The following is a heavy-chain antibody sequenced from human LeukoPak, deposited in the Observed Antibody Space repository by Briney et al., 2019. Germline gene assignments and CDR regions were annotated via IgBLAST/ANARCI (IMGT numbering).Heavy chain of an antibody. Sequence: SETLSLTRTVSGGYLSSYFWSWIRPPLGKGVEWMGYIYYSGSTNYNPSLKSRVTISVDTSKNQSSLKLSSLTAADTAVYYCARAGVNRKYNWFDPWGQGTLVTVSS. J-gene: IGHJ5*02. V-gene: IGHV4-59*01. CDR1: GGYLSSYF. CDR2: IYYSGST. CDR3: ARAGVNRKYNWFDP. D-gene: IGHD2/OR15-2a*01.